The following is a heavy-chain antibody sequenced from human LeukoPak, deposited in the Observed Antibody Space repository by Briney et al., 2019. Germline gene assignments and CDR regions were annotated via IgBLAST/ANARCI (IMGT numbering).Heavy chain of an antibody. D-gene: IGHD6-19*01. CDR3: ARVYSSGWYVDY. CDR2: IYYSGST. Sequence: SETLSLTCTVSGGSISSYYWSWIRQPPGKGLEWIGYIYYSGSTNYNPSLKSRVTISIDTSKNQFSLKLSSVTAADTAVYYCARVYSSGWYVDYWGQGTLVTVSS. V-gene: IGHV4-59*01. J-gene: IGHJ4*02. CDR1: GGSISSYY.